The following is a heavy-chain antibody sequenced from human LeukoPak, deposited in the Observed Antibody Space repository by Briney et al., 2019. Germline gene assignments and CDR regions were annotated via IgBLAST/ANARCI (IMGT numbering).Heavy chain of an antibody. V-gene: IGHV4-59*01. CDR2: IYYSGST. J-gene: IGHJ4*02. CDR3: ARGRGYSYGTFDY. Sequence: SETLSLTCTVSGGSISSYYWSWIRQPPGKGLEWIGYIYYSGSTNHNPSLKSRFTISVDTSKNEFSLKLSSVTAADTAVYYCARGRGYSYGTFDYWGQGTLVTVSS. D-gene: IGHD5-18*01. CDR1: GGSISSYY.